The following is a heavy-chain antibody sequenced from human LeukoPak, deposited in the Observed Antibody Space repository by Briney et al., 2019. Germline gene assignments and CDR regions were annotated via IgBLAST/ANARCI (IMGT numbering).Heavy chain of an antibody. CDR1: GFTFSSYG. CDR3: ARDGAWTTVTTWGGYFDY. J-gene: IGHJ4*02. CDR2: ISYDGTYK. Sequence: GGSLRLSCAASGFTFSSYGMHWVRQAPGKGLEGVAVISYDGTYKYYADSVKGRFTISRDNSKNTLYLQMNSLRAEDTAVYYCARDGAWTTVTTWGGYFDYWGQGTLVTVSS. D-gene: IGHD4-17*01. V-gene: IGHV3-30*03.